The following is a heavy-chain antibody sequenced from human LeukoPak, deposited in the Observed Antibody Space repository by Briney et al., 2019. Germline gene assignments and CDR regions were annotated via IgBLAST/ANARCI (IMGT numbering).Heavy chain of an antibody. CDR1: GGSISSGDYY. V-gene: IGHV4-30-4*08. CDR2: IYYSGST. CDR3: AGTERGYIYGGYYFDY. D-gene: IGHD5-18*01. Sequence: SETLSLTCTVSGGSISSGDYYWSWIRQPPGKGLEWIGYIYYSGSTYYNPSLKSRVTISVDTSKNQFSLKLSSVTAADTAVYYCAGTERGYIYGGYYFDYWGQGTLVTVSS. J-gene: IGHJ4*02.